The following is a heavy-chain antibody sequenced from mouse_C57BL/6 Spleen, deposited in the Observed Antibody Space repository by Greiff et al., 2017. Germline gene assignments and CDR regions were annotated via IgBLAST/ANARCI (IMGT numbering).Heavy chain of an antibody. CDR3: ARRYYSNYAWFAY. D-gene: IGHD2-5*01. V-gene: IGHV5-6*02. CDR2: ISSGGSYT. Sequence: EVKLMESGGDLVKPGGSLKLSCAASGFTFSSYGMSWVRQTPDKRLEWVATISSGGSYTYYPDSVKGRFTISRDNAKNTLYLQRSSLKSEDTAMYYCARRYYSNYAWFAYWGQGTLVTVSA. CDR1: GFTFSSYG. J-gene: IGHJ3*01.